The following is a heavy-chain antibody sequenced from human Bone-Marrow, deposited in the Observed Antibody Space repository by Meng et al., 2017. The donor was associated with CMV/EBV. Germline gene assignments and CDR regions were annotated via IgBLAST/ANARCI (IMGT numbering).Heavy chain of an antibody. CDR1: GGSFSDYS. J-gene: IGHJ4*02. CDR3: ARGDYGDDY. Sequence: SETLSLTCAVYGGSFSDYSWNWIRQPPGKGLEWIGEINHSGSTNYNPSLKSRVTISVDTSKNQFSLKLSSVTAADTAVYYCARGDYGDDYWGQGTLVTVSS. D-gene: IGHD4-17*01. V-gene: IGHV4-34*01. CDR2: INHSGST.